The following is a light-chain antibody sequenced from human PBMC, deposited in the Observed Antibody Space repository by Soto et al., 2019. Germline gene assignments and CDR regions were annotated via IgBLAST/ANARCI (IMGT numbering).Light chain of an antibody. J-gene: IGKJ1*01. CDR2: GAF. CDR1: QAIRTD. Sequence: AVQMTQSPSSLSASVGDRVTITCRASQAIRTDLGWYQQTPGKAPKLLISGAFRLQSGVTSRFSGSGSGAEFTLTIGSLHPAESAAYHCLQDYSYPRPFGQGTKVDSK. V-gene: IGKV1-6*01. CDR3: LQDYSYPRP.